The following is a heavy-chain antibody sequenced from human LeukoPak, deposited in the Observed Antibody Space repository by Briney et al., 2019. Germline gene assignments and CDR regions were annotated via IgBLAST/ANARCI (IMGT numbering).Heavy chain of an antibody. Sequence: SETLSLTCSVSGASISSHYWSWLRQPPGKALEWIGFVHYTGNTNYNPSLKTRVTLTMDTSKNQFSLNLRSMSAADTAVYYCARYRRDSNYFLNFWGQGTLVTVSS. CDR2: VHYTGNT. D-gene: IGHD4-11*01. CDR3: ARYRRDSNYFLNF. V-gene: IGHV4-59*11. J-gene: IGHJ4*02. CDR1: GASISSHY.